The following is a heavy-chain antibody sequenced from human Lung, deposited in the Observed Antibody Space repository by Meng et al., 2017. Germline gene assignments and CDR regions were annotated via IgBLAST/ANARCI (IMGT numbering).Heavy chain of an antibody. Sequence: EVQLVESGGGLVTPGGSLRLSCAASEFTFSSYSINWVRQAPGKGLEWVSSISSSSSYIYYADSVKGRFTVSRDNAKNSLYLQMNSLRAEDTAVYFRARDGLRNLYWYFDLWGRGTLVTVSS. CDR2: ISSSSSYI. CDR3: ARDGLRNLYWYFDL. J-gene: IGHJ2*01. CDR1: EFTFSSYS. D-gene: IGHD1-14*01. V-gene: IGHV3-21*01.